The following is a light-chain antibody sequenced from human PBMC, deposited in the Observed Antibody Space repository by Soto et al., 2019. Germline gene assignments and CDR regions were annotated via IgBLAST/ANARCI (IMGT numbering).Light chain of an antibody. CDR1: QSVSSSY. Sequence: EIVLTQSPGPLSLSPGERATLSCRASQSVSSSYLAWYQQKPGQAPRLLIYDASNRATGIPARFSGSGSGTEFTLTISSLQSEDVAVYYCQQYGSSPRTFGQGTKVDI. J-gene: IGKJ1*01. CDR3: QQYGSSPRT. V-gene: IGKV3-20*01. CDR2: DAS.